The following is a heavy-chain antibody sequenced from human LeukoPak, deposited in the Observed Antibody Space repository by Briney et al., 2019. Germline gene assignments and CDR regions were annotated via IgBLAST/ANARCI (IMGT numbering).Heavy chain of an antibody. D-gene: IGHD5-18*01. CDR3: ARDQGYSYGSFDY. V-gene: IGHV4-61*08. J-gene: IGHJ4*02. Sequence: SETLSLTCTVSGGSFSSGGFYWSWIRQPPGKGLEWIGYFYYSGSTNYNPSLKSRVTISVDTSKNQFSLKLSSVTAADTAVYYCARDQGYSYGSFDYWGQGTLVAVSS. CDR2: FYYSGST. CDR1: GGSFSSGGFY.